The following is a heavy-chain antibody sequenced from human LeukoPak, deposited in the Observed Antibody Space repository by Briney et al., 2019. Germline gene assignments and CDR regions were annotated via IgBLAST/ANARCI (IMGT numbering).Heavy chain of an antibody. CDR2: IIPIFGTA. Sequence: ASVKVSCKASGYTFTSYGISWVRQAPGQGLEWMGGIIPIFGTANYAQKFQGRVTITADKSTSTAYMELSSLRSEDTAVYYCALHYYDSSGYYSRYYFDYWGQGTLVTVSS. V-gene: IGHV1-69*06. D-gene: IGHD3-22*01. J-gene: IGHJ4*02. CDR3: ALHYYDSSGYYSRYYFDY. CDR1: GYTFTSYG.